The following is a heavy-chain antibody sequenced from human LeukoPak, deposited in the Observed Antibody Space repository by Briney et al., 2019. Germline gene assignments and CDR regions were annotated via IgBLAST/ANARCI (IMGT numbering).Heavy chain of an antibody. CDR3: ARLWSPDGYYMDV. D-gene: IGHD3-10*01. V-gene: IGHV4-31*03. CDR1: GGSISSGGYY. J-gene: IGHJ6*03. Sequence: SETLSLTCTVSGGSISSGGYYWSWIRRHPGKGLEWIGYIYYSGSTYYNPSLKSRVTVSVDTSKNQFSLKLSSVTAADTAVYYCARLWSPDGYYMDVWGKGTTVTVSS. CDR2: IYYSGST.